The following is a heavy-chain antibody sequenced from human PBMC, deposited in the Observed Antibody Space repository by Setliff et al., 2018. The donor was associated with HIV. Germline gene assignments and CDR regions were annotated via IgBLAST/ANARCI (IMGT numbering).Heavy chain of an antibody. D-gene: IGHD6-19*01. CDR1: GFSFKDCA. CDR3: VKGKRSDSTSGWGYYLDA. CDR2: IRWDIGTK. V-gene: IGHV3-9*01. J-gene: IGHJ6*03. Sequence: HPGGSLRLSCVASGFSFKDCAMHWVRLAPGKGLEWVSGIRWDIGTKQYAASVRGRFTISRDNAKNSLYLEMNSLRPEDSAFYYCVKGKRSDSTSGWGYYLDAWGKGTTVTVSS.